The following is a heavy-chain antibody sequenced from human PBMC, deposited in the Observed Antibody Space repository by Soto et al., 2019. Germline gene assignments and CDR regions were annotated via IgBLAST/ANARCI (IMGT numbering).Heavy chain of an antibody. CDR2: ISYDGSNK. CDR1: GFTFSSYG. J-gene: IGHJ6*02. Sequence: QMQLVESGRGVVQPGRSLRLSCAASGFTFSSYGMHWVRQAPGKGLEWVAVISYDGSNKYYADSVKGPFTISRDNSKNTLYLQMNSLRAEDTAVYYCAKDRRPNYYYGMVVLGQGTTVTVSS. V-gene: IGHV3-30*18. D-gene: IGHD6-25*01. CDR3: AKDRRPNYYYGMVV.